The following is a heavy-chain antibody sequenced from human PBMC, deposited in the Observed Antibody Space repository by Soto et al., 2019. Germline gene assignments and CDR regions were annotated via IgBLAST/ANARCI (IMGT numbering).Heavy chain of an antibody. CDR1: GDSFNSNW. D-gene: IGHD4-17*01. V-gene: IGHV5-51*01. J-gene: IGHJ6*02. Sequence: GESLKISCKVSGDSFNSNWIAWVRQRPGRGLEWMGIIYPIDSDTRYSPSFQGQVTISVDRSVNSAFLQWRSLKASDTATYYCARRSAVTTFYFYGMDVWGQGTTVTVSS. CDR3: ARRSAVTTFYFYGMDV. CDR2: IYPIDSDT.